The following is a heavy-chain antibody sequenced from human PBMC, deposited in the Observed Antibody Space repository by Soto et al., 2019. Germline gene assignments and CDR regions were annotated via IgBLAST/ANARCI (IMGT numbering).Heavy chain of an antibody. J-gene: IGHJ4*02. Sequence: SLRLSCAASGFTFSSYAMSWVRQAPGKGLGWVSAISGSGGSTYYADSVKGRFTISRDNSRNTLYLQMNSLRPDDTAVYYCVKDRSDTWSFDYWGQGTLVTVSS. CDR3: VKDRSDTWSFDY. V-gene: IGHV3-23*01. CDR2: ISGSGGST. D-gene: IGHD2-8*02. CDR1: GFTFSSYA.